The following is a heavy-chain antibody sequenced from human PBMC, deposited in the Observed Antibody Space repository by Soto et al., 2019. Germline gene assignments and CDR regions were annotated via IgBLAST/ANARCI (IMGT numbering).Heavy chain of an antibody. D-gene: IGHD2-8*01. V-gene: IGHV1-69*13. CDR1: GGTFSSYA. CDR2: IIPIFGTA. CDR3: AKNGQPPYYYYGMDV. J-gene: IGHJ6*02. Sequence: SVKVSCKASGGTFSSYAISWVRQAPGQGLEWMGGIIPIFGTANYAQKFQGRVTITADESTSTAYMELRSLTSDDRAVYYCAKNGQPPYYYYGMDVWGQGTTVTVSS.